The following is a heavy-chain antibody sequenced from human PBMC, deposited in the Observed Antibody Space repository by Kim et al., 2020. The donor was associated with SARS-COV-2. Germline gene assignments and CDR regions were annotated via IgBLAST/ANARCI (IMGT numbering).Heavy chain of an antibody. CDR2: IIPIFGTA. Sequence: SVKVSCKASGGTFSSYAISWVRQAPGQGLEWMGGIIPIFGTANYAQKFQGRVTITADESTSTAYMELSSLRSEDTAVYYCARADSSGWYPTGEYYYYYGMDVWGQGTTVTVSS. CDR3: ARADSSGWYPTGEYYYYYGMDV. D-gene: IGHD6-19*01. CDR1: GGTFSSYA. V-gene: IGHV1-69*13. J-gene: IGHJ6*02.